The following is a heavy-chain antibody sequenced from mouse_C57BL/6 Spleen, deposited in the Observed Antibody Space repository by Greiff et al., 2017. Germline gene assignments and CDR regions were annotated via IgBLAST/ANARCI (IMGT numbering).Heavy chain of an antibody. CDR3: ARKDYYGSSYEDYAMDY. V-gene: IGHV1-64*01. D-gene: IGHD1-1*01. CDR1: GYTFTSYW. Sequence: VQLQQPGAELVKPGASVKLSCKASGYTFTSYWMHWVKQRPGQGLEWIGMIHPNSGSTNYNEKFKSKATLTVDKSSSTAYMQLSSLTSEDSAVYYCARKDYYGSSYEDYAMDYWGQGTSVTVSS. J-gene: IGHJ4*01. CDR2: IHPNSGST.